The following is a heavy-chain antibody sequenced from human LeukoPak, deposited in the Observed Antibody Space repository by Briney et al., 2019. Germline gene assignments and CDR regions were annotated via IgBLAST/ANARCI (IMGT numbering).Heavy chain of an antibody. CDR2: THTSGSP. CDR1: GGSMTHYF. D-gene: IGHD3-22*01. V-gene: IGHV4-4*09. Sequence: SETLSLTCTVSGGSMTHYFWNWIRQPPGKGLEWIGYTHTSGSPDYSRSLKSRVTISLDTSKNQFSLMLSSVTAADTAVYYCARGAGDYYDSSGYRRFAFDIWGQGTMVTVSS. J-gene: IGHJ3*02. CDR3: ARGAGDYYDSSGYRRFAFDI.